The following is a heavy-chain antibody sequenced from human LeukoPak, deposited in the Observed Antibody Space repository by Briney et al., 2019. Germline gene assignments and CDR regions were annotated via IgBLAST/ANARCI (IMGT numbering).Heavy chain of an antibody. CDR1: GFTFSSYA. CDR2: ISYDGSNK. Sequence: GGSLRLSCAASGFTFSSYAMHWVRQAPGKGLEWVAVISYDGSNKYYADSVKGRFTISRDNSKNTLYLQMNGLRAEDTAVYYCASLSHPYSSSWYVEFDYWGQGTLATVSS. D-gene: IGHD6-13*01. CDR3: ASLSHPYSSSWYVEFDY. V-gene: IGHV3-30-3*01. J-gene: IGHJ4*02.